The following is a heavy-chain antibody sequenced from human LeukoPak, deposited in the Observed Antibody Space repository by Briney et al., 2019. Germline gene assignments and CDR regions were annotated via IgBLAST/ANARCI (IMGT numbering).Heavy chain of an antibody. J-gene: IGHJ4*02. V-gene: IGHV3-74*01. CDR1: GFTFSSYW. CDR2: INSDGITT. CDR3: ASRSGRDY. Sequence: PGGSLRLSCAASGFTFSSYWMHWVRQAPGKGLVWVSRINSDGITTFYADSVKGRFTISRDNSKNTVYLQMNSLRGEDTAVYYCASRSGRDYWGQGTLVTVSS. D-gene: IGHD1-1*01.